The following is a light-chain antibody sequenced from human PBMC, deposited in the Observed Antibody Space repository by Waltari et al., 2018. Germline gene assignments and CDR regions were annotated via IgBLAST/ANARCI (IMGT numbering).Light chain of an antibody. CDR3: MQATYWPWT. CDR1: QSLVSSDGNNY. J-gene: IGKJ1*01. V-gene: IGKV2-30*01. CDR2: TVS. Sequence: DAVMTQSPLPLPVTLGQPAPISCRSSQSLVSSDGNNYLSWFQQRPGQSPRRLIYTVSNRDSGVPDRFSGSGSGTDFTLKISRVEAEDVGVYYCMQATYWPWTFGQGTKVEIK.